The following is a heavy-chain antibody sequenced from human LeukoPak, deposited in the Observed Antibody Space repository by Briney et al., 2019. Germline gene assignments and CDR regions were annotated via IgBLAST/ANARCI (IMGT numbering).Heavy chain of an antibody. D-gene: IGHD1-26*01. CDR3: TTARVGY. J-gene: IGHJ4*02. Sequence: PGGSLRLSCTASGFTFSDAWMSWVRQAPGKGLEWVGRIKTETDGGTTDYAAPVRDRFSISRDDSKNTLYLQMSSLKTEDTAVYYCTTARVGYWGQATLVTVSA. V-gene: IGHV3-15*01. CDR2: IKTETDGGTT. CDR1: GFTFSDAW.